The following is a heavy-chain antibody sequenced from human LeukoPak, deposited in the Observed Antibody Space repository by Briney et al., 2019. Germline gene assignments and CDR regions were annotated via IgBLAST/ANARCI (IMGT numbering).Heavy chain of an antibody. J-gene: IGHJ4*02. CDR2: INPNSGGT. CDR3: ARVYDSSGYYSYYYFDY. D-gene: IGHD3-22*01. V-gene: IGHV1-2*02. Sequence: ASVKVSCKASGYTFTGYYMHWVRQAPGQGLEWMGWINPNSGGTNYAQKLQGRVTMTTDTSTSTAYMELRSLRSDDTAVYYCARVYDSSGYYSYYYFDYWGQGTLVTVSS. CDR1: GYTFTGYY.